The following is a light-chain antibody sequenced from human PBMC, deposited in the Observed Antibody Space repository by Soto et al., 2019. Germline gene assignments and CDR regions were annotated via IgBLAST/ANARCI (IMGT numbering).Light chain of an antibody. CDR2: RNN. CDR1: SSNIGSNY. V-gene: IGLV1-47*01. J-gene: IGLJ3*02. CDR3: AAWDDSRYWV. Sequence: QSVLTQPPSASGTPGQRVTISCSGSSSNIGSNYVYWYQQLPGTAPKLLIYRNNQRPSGVPDRFSGSKSDTSASLAISGLRSEDEADYYCAAWDDSRYWVFGGGNKLTVL.